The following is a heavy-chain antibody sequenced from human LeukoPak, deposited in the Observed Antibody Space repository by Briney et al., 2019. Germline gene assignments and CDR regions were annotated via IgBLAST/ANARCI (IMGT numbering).Heavy chain of an antibody. D-gene: IGHD5-18*01. Sequence: GGSLRLSCAASGFTFSSYSMNWVRQAPGKGLEWVSSISSSSSYIYYADSVKGRFTISRDNAKNSLYLQMNSLRAEDTAVYYCARDAGARFGHSYYLDYWGQGTLVTVSS. V-gene: IGHV3-21*01. J-gene: IGHJ4*02. CDR3: ARDAGARFGHSYYLDY. CDR2: ISSSSSYI. CDR1: GFTFSSYS.